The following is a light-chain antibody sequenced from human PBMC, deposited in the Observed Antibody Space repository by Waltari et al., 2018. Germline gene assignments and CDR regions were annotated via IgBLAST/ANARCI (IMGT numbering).Light chain of an antibody. J-gene: IGKJ5*01. CDR3: QQYGSSPIT. CDR2: GAS. Sequence: EIVLTQSPGTLSLSPGEGATLSCRASQTVTSSYLAWYQQKPGEAPRLLIYGASSRATAIPDKFSGSGSGADFTLTISRLEPEDSAVYYCQQYGSSPITFGQGTRLEIK. V-gene: IGKV3-20*01. CDR1: QTVTSSY.